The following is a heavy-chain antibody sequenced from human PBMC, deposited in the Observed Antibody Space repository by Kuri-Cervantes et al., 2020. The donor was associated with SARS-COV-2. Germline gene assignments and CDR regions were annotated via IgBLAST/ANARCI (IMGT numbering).Heavy chain of an antibody. Sequence: ESLKISCGVYGGSFSNFHWNWVRQPPGKGLEWIEEINYSGTTNYNPSLKSRVTISVDTSKNQFSLNLTSVTAADTAVYYCARLRRHNNGWFATGYYMDVWGKGTTVTVSS. V-gene: IGHV4-34*01. CDR1: GGSFSNFH. D-gene: IGHD6-19*01. CDR3: ARLRRHNNGWFATGYYMDV. J-gene: IGHJ6*03. CDR2: INYSGTT.